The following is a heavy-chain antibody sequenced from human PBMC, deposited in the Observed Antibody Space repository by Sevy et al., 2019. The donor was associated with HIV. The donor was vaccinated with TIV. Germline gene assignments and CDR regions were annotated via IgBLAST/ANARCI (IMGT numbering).Heavy chain of an antibody. J-gene: IGHJ4*02. D-gene: IGHD6-13*01. CDR2: IFSDGINK. V-gene: IGHV3-33*01. CDR3: ARGGSSWTGYFDY. CDR1: GFTFSNYA. Sequence: GGSLRLSCATSGFTFSNYAIHWVRQAPGKGLEWVASIFSDGINKYYADSVKGRFTISRDNSENTVYLQMNSLRAEDTAVYYCARGGSSWTGYFDYWGQGTLVTVSS.